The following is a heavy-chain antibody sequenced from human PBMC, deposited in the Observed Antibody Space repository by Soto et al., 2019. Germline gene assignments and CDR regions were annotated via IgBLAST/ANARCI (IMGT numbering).Heavy chain of an antibody. J-gene: IGHJ4*02. CDR2: ISSSSTYI. CDR1: GLTFSRYS. D-gene: IGHD3-9*01. Sequence: EVQLVESGGGLVKPGGSLRLSCAASGLTFSRYSMNWVRQAPGKGLEWVSSISSSSTYIYYADSVKGRFTISRDNAKNSLYLQMNSLRAEDTAVYYCARVPYDILTGDRYWGQGTLVTVSS. CDR3: ARVPYDILTGDRY. V-gene: IGHV3-21*01.